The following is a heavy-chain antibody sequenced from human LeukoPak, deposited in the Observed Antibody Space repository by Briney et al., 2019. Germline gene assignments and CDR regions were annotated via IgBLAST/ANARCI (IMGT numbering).Heavy chain of an antibody. D-gene: IGHD3-22*01. V-gene: IGHV1-18*01. CDR1: GYTFTSYG. Sequence: PLASVKVSCKASGYTFTSYGISWVRQAPGQGLEWMGWISAYNGNTNYAQKLQGRVTMTTDTSTSTAYMELRSLRSDDTAVYYCARDRYYYDSSGYSPLNDYWGQGTLVNVSS. CDR3: ARDRYYYDSSGYSPLNDY. CDR2: ISAYNGNT. J-gene: IGHJ4*02.